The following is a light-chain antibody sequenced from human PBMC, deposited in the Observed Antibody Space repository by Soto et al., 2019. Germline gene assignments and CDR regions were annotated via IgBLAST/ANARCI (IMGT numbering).Light chain of an antibody. J-gene: IGKJ5*01. V-gene: IGKV3-20*01. CDR3: QQYGSSLIT. Sequence: EIVFTQSPATVSLTPGERATLSCRASQSVSSSYLAWYQQKPGQAPRLLIYGASSRATGIPDRFSGSGSGTDFTLTISRLEPEDFAVYYCQQYGSSLITFGQGTRPEVK. CDR1: QSVSSSY. CDR2: GAS.